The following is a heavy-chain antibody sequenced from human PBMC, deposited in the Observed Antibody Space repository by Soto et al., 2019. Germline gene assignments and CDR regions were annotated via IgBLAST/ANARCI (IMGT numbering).Heavy chain of an antibody. CDR1: GGTFSSYA. V-gene: IGHV1-69*12. Sequence: QVQLVQSGAEVKKPGSSVKVSCKASGGTFSSYAISWVRQAPEQGLEWMGGIIPIFGTADYAQKFQGRVTITADESTSTAYMELSSLRSEDTAVYYCASHCGGDCYSRSPPYYYYGMDVWGQGTTVTVSS. D-gene: IGHD2-21*02. CDR3: ASHCGGDCYSRSPPYYYYGMDV. J-gene: IGHJ6*02. CDR2: IIPIFGTA.